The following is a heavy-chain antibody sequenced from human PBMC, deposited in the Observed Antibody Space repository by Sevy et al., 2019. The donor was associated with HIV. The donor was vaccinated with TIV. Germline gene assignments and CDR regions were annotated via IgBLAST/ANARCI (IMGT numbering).Heavy chain of an antibody. J-gene: IGHJ4*02. CDR2: MNPNSGNT. CDR1: GYTFTSYD. D-gene: IGHD3-10*01. Sequence: ASVKVSYKASGYTFTSYDINWVRQATGQGLEWMGWMNPNSGNTGYAQKFQGRVTMTRNTSISTAYMELSSLRSEDTAVYYCARGPLLWFGELFPIDYWGQGTLVTVSS. CDR3: ARGPLLWFGELFPIDY. V-gene: IGHV1-8*01.